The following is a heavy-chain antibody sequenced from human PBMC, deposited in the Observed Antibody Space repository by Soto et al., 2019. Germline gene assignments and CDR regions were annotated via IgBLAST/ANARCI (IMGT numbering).Heavy chain of an antibody. CDR2: ISSSSSYI. CDR3: ARDVSIAAPGVTDC. CDR1: GFTFSSYS. Sequence: EVQVVESGGGLVQPGGSLRLSCTGSGFTFSSYSMNWVRQAPGKGLEWVSSISSSSSYIYYADSVKGRFTISRDNAKNSLYLQMNSLRAEDTAVYYCARDVSIAAPGVTDCWGQGTLVTVSS. V-gene: IGHV3-21*01. J-gene: IGHJ4*02. D-gene: IGHD6-6*01.